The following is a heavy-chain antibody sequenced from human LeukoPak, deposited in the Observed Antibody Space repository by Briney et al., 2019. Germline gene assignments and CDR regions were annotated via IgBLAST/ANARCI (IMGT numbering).Heavy chain of an antibody. Sequence: SETLSLTCTVSGGSISSSSYYWGWIRQPPGKGLEWIGSIYYSGSTYYNPSLKSRVTISVDTSKNQFSLKLSSVTAADAAVYYCARPKYGDAAYFALWGRGALVTVSS. V-gene: IGHV4-39*01. CDR3: ARPKYGDAAYFAL. D-gene: IGHD4-17*01. CDR2: IYYSGST. J-gene: IGHJ2*01. CDR1: GGSISSSSYY.